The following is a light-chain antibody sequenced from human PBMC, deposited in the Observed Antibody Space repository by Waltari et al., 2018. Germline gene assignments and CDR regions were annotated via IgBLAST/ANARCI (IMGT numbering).Light chain of an antibody. CDR1: SSNIGSNY. V-gene: IGLV1-47*01. Sequence: QSVLTQSPSVSGTPGQRVTISCSGSSSNIGSNYVHWYQHLPGTAPKLLIYRNNQRPSGVPDLLSGSKSGTSASLAISGLRSEDEDDYYCAAWDDSLSGWVFGGGPKLTVL. CDR2: RNN. J-gene: IGLJ3*02. CDR3: AAWDDSLSGWV.